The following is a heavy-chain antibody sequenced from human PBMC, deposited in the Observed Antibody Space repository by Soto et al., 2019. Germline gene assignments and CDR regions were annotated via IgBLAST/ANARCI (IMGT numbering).Heavy chain of an antibody. D-gene: IGHD5-18*01. CDR2: IYYSGST. CDR1: GGSFSGYY. CDR3: AREHGFSYGLNYFDP. Sequence: PSETLSLTCAVYGGSFSGYYWSWIRQPPGKGLEWIGLIYYSGSTNYNPSLKSRVTISVDTSKNQFSLNLSSVTAADTAVYYCAREHGFSYGLNYFDPWGQGTLVTVSS. J-gene: IGHJ5*02. V-gene: IGHV4-34*11.